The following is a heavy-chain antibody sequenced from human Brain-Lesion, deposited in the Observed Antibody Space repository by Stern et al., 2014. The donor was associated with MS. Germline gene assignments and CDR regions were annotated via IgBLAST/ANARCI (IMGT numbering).Heavy chain of an antibody. D-gene: IGHD1-14*01. V-gene: IGHV3-9*01. Sequence: EVQLEESGGDLVQPGRSLRLSCAAFGFTFDDYAMHWVRQAPRKGLEWVAGISGNSGTIGYADSVKGRFTTSRDNAYSSLYLQMNSLRPEDTALYYCARDITGSSAYFAYWGQGTLVTVSS. CDR1: GFTFDDYA. CDR2: ISGNSGTI. CDR3: ARDITGSSAYFAY. J-gene: IGHJ4*02.